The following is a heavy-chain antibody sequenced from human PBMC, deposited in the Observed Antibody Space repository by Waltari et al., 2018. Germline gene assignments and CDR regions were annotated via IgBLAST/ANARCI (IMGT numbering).Heavy chain of an antibody. J-gene: IGHJ4*02. CDR3: ARDPQIVGGSDEVY. D-gene: IGHD1-26*01. Sequence: QVQIVQSGAEVKKPGSSVQVSCKASGGTFSSYALSWVRQAPGQGLDWMGGIIPIFGTANYAQKVQGLVTITADKSTSTAYMELSSLRSEDTAVYYCARDPQIVGGSDEVYWGQGTLVTVSS. V-gene: IGHV1-69*14. CDR2: IIPIFGTA. CDR1: GGTFSSYA.